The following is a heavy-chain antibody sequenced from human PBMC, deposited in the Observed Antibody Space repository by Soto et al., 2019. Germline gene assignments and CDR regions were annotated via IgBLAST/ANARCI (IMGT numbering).Heavy chain of an antibody. Sequence: GGSLRLSCAASGFTFSSYGMHWVRQAPGKGLEWVAVIWYDGSNKYYADSVKGRFTISRDNSKNTLYLQMNSLRAEDTAVYYCARVGYSSSWYYYYYMDVWGKGTTVTVSS. J-gene: IGHJ6*03. D-gene: IGHD6-13*01. CDR2: IWYDGSNK. V-gene: IGHV3-33*01. CDR3: ARVGYSSSWYYYYYMDV. CDR1: GFTFSSYG.